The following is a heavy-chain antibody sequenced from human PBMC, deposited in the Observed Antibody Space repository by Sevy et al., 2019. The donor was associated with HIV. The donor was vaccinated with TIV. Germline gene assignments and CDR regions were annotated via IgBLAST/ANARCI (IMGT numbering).Heavy chain of an antibody. Sequence: SETLSLTCTVSGGSISSYYWSWIRQPAGKGLEWIGRIYTSGSTNYNPSLKSRVTMSVDTSKNQFSLKLSSVTAADTAVYYCVRVVGSGSIDAFDIWGQGTMVTVSS. CDR3: VRVVGSGSIDAFDI. V-gene: IGHV4-4*07. CDR2: IYTSGST. CDR1: GGSISSYY. D-gene: IGHD3-10*01. J-gene: IGHJ3*02.